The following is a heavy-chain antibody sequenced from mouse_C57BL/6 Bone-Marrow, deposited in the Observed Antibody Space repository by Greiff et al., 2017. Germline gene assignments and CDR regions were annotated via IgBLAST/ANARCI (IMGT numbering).Heavy chain of an antibody. CDR1: GYTFTSYW. J-gene: IGHJ1*03. V-gene: IGHV1-64*01. CDR2: IHPNSGST. CDR3: VTITTVVAHWYFDV. Sequence: VQLQQPGAELVKPGASVKLSCKASGYTFTSYWMHWVKQRPGQGLEWIGMIHPNSGSTNYNEKLKSKATLTVDKSSSTAYMQLSSLTSEDSAVYYCVTITTVVAHWYFDVWGTGTTVTVSS. D-gene: IGHD1-1*01.